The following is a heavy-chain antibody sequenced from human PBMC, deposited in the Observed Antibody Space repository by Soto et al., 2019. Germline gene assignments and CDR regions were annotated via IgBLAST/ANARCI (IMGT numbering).Heavy chain of an antibody. V-gene: IGHV1-2*02. D-gene: IGHD1-26*01. Sequence: GSVKVYFKGSGYPFTGYYIHLVRQAPGQGPEWMGEISPQTGGTKYAQKYQGRVTMTRYTSITTVYMELSNLSPYDTAVYYCGRGRSGELVIFYWGQGTLVTVSS. CDR1: GYPFTGYY. CDR2: ISPQTGGT. CDR3: GRGRSGELVIFY. J-gene: IGHJ4*02.